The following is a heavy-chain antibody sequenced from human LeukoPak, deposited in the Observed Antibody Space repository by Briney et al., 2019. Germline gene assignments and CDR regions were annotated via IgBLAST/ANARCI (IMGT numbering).Heavy chain of an antibody. V-gene: IGHV3-7*01. D-gene: IGHD4-17*01. CDR3: ARGFWGVYGDGYDY. CDR1: GFTFDDYG. CDR2: IKQDGSEK. Sequence: GGSLRLSCAASGFTFDDYGMSWVRQAPGKGLEWVANIKQDGSEKYYVDSVKGRFTISRDNAKNSLYLQMTSLRAEDTAVYYCARGFWGVYGDGYDYWGQGTLVTVSS. J-gene: IGHJ4*02.